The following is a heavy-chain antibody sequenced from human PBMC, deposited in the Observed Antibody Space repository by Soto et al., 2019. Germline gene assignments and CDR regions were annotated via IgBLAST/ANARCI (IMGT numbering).Heavy chain of an antibody. CDR1: GYAFTTYG. V-gene: IGHV1-18*01. CDR3: ARGRYGDY. CDR2: ISAHNGNT. Sequence: QVHLVQSGAEVKKPGASVKVSCKGSGYAFTTYGITWVRQAPGQGLEWMGWISAHNGNTNYAQKLQGRVTVTRDTSTSTAYMEXXXXRXXXTAXYYCARGRYGDYWGQGALVTVSS. D-gene: IGHD1-1*01. J-gene: IGHJ4*02.